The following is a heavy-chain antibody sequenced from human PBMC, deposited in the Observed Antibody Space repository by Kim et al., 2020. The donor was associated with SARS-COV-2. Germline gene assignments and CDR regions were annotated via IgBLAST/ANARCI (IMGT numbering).Heavy chain of an antibody. CDR1: GYTFTSYA. CDR3: ARPNYDILTGWPPSVYDAFDI. J-gene: IGHJ3*02. V-gene: IGHV7-4-1*02. Sequence: ASVKVSCKASGYTFTSYAMNWVRQAPGQGLEWMGWINTNTGNPTYAQGFTGRFVFSLDTSVSTAYLQISSLKAEDTAVYYCARPNYDILTGWPPSVYDAFDIWGQGTMVTVSS. CDR2: INTNTGNP. D-gene: IGHD3-9*01.